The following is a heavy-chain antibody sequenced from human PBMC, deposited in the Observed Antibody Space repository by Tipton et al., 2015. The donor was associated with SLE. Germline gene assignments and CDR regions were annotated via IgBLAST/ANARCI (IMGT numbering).Heavy chain of an antibody. CDR1: GGSISSRNYY. CDR3: ASADWDIRYFXX. D-gene: IGHD1-26*01. Sequence: TLXLTCIVSGGSISSRNYYWDWIRQPPGKGLEWIGSMYYSGSTYYNPSLKSRVTILEDTSKNQFSLKLRSVTAADTAVYYCASADWDIRYFXXWXRGXLVXXSS. J-gene: IGHJ2*01. V-gene: IGHV4-39*07. CDR2: MYYSGST.